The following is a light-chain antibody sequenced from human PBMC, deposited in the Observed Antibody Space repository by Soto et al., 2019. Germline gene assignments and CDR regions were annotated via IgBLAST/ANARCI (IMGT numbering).Light chain of an antibody. CDR1: HSNIGSNP. CDR2: SNY. J-gene: IGLJ2*01. CDR3: AAWDDRLSDLL. V-gene: IGLV1-44*01. Sequence: QSVMTQPPSASMTTGQSATISCSERHSNIGSNPVHWYQQLPETAPKVLIYSNYQRPAGVPDRVSGSKSGTSASLAISGLQSEDEADYYCAAWDDRLSDLLFGGGTK.